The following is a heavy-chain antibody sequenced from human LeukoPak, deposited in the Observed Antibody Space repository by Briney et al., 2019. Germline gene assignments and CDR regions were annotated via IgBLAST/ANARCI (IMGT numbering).Heavy chain of an antibody. CDR2: IGGTGDST. V-gene: IGHV3-23*01. J-gene: IGHJ4*02. CDR1: GFAFSSYA. Sequence: GGSLRLSCAASGFAFSSYAMSWVRQAPGKGLEWVSAIGGTGDSTYYADSVKGRFTISRDNSENTLDLHMHSLRAEDTAVYYCAAKGNGYTGIYLFAHWGQGTLVTVSS. D-gene: IGHD1-26*01. CDR3: AAKGNGYTGIYLFAH.